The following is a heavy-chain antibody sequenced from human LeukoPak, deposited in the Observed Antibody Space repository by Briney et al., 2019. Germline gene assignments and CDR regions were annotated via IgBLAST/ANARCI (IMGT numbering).Heavy chain of an antibody. CDR3: ARDPMEGYFDY. J-gene: IGHJ4*02. CDR1: GVSISSGDYY. D-gene: IGHD3-3*01. V-gene: IGHV4-30-4*01. Sequence: PSETLSLTCTVSGVSISSGDYYWSWIRQPPGKGLGWIGYIYYSGSTYYNPSLKSRVTISVDTSKNQFSLKLSSVTAADTAVYYCARDPMEGYFDYWGQGTLVTVSS. CDR2: IYYSGST.